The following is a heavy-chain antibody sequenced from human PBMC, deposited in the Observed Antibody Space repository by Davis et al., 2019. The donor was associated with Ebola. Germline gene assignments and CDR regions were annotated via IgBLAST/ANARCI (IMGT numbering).Heavy chain of an antibody. D-gene: IGHD3-3*01. CDR1: GDSITNRNW. V-gene: IGHV4-4*02. Sequence: MPSETLSLTCPVSGDSITNRNWWSWVRQSPGKGLEWIGEIYHGGITNYNPSLNSRVTMSIDASKSQFSLELNSVTAADTAIYYCAKDLLSAGSPINWGPGILVSVSS. J-gene: IGHJ4*02. CDR2: IYHGGIT. CDR3: AKDLLSAGSPIN.